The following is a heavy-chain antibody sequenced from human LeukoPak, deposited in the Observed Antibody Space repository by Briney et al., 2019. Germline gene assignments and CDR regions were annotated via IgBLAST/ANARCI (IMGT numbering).Heavy chain of an antibody. CDR1: GGSVSSGSYY. J-gene: IGHJ4*02. Sequence: SETLSLTCTVSGGSVSSGSYYWSWIRQPPGKGLEWIWYIYYSGSTNYNPSLKSRVTISVDTSKNQFSLKLSSVTAADTAVYYCARGGRYFDWLFAYYFDYWGQGTLVTVSS. CDR2: IYYSGST. CDR3: ARGGRYFDWLFAYYFDY. V-gene: IGHV4-61*01. D-gene: IGHD3-9*01.